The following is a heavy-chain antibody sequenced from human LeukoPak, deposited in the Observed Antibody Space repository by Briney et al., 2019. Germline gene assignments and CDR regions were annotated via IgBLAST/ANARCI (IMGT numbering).Heavy chain of an antibody. Sequence: GGSLRLSCLASGFRFRSFAMNWVRQAPGKGLEWVGQIWYDGSKTYYGDSVKGRFTISRDNSKNTLYLQMDSPRVVDTAVYYCAKDSSGGPGGDYFEEWGQGVLVTVSS. CDR1: GFRFRSFA. D-gene: IGHD2-15*01. J-gene: IGHJ4*02. CDR2: IWYDGSKT. CDR3: AKDSSGGPGGDYFEE. V-gene: IGHV3-33*03.